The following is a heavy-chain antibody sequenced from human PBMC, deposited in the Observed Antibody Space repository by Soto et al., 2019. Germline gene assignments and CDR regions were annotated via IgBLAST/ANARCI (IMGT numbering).Heavy chain of an antibody. CDR2: IYYSGST. D-gene: IGHD3-9*01. V-gene: IGHV4-30-4*01. CDR3: ARAKILTGYYREDAFDI. Sequence: PSETLSLTCTVSGGSISSGDCYWSWIRQPPGKGLEWIGYIYYSGSTYYNPSLKSRVTISVDTSKNQFSLKLSSVTAADTAVYYCARAKILTGYYREDAFDIWGQGTMVTVSS. J-gene: IGHJ3*02. CDR1: GGSISSGDCY.